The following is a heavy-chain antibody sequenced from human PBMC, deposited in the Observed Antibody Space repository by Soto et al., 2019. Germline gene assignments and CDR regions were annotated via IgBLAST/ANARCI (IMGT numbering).Heavy chain of an antibody. D-gene: IGHD2-15*01. Sequence: QVQLQESGPGLVKPSQTLSLTCTVSGGSISSGNYYWSWIRQPPGKGLEWIGFISYSGSTYYSTSLKRRVSIPVDTSKSQFSLNLSFVPAADTAVYYCATMGTPATGLYFVDYWGQGSLVTVSS. CDR1: GGSISSGNYY. J-gene: IGHJ4*02. CDR2: ISYSGST. CDR3: ATMGTPATGLYFVDY. V-gene: IGHV4-30-4*01.